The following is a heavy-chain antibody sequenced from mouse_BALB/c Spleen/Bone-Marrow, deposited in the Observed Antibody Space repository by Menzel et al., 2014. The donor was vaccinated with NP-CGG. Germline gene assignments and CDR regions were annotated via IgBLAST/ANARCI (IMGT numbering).Heavy chain of an antibody. CDR1: GFTFSSYG. D-gene: IGHD2-4*01. J-gene: IGHJ3*01. V-gene: IGHV5-6-3*01. CDR3: AREDYDWFAY. CDR2: INSNGGST. Sequence: EVKLMESGGGLVQPGGSLKLSCAASGFTFSSYGMSWVRQTPDKRLELVATINSNGGSTYYPDSVKGRFTISRDNAKNTLYPHMSSLKSEDTAMYYCAREDYDWFAYWGQGTLVTVSA.